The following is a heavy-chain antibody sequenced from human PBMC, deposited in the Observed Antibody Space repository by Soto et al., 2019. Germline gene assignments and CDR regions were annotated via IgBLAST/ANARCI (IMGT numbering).Heavy chain of an antibody. CDR1: GFTFSSYA. Sequence: GGSLRLSCAASGFTFSSYAMSWVRQAPGKGLEWVSAISGSGGSTYYADSVKGRFTISRDNSKKTLYLQMNSLRAEDTAVYYCAKDRSRFGDPDYWGQGTLVTVSS. J-gene: IGHJ4*02. CDR2: ISGSGGST. V-gene: IGHV3-23*01. D-gene: IGHD3-10*01. CDR3: AKDRSRFGDPDY.